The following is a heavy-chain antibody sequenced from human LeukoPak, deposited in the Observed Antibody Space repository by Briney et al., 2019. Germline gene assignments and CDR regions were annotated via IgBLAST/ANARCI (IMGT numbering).Heavy chain of an antibody. J-gene: IGHJ6*03. CDR3: ARKVAARHNYYYYYYMDV. CDR1: GYSFTDYY. V-gene: IGHV1-2*02. CDR2: INPNSGGT. Sequence: ASVKVSCKASGYSFTDYYMNWVRLAPGQGLEWMGWINPNSGGTDYAQKFQDRVTMTRDTSISTAYMELSLLRSDDTAVYYCARKVAARHNYYYYYYMDVWGKGTTVTVSS. D-gene: IGHD6-6*01.